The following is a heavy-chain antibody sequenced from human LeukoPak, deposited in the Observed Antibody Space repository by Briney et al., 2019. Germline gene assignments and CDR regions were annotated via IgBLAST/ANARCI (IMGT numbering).Heavy chain of an antibody. Sequence: ASVKVSCKASGYIFTTYFIHWVRQAPGQGLEWMGWINPNNGDANYVQKFQGRVTMTRDTSISTAYMELTRLRSDDTAVYYCAREGGYDILTGYQDYWGQGTLVTVSS. CDR1: GYIFTTYF. D-gene: IGHD3-9*01. J-gene: IGHJ4*02. V-gene: IGHV1-2*02. CDR3: AREGGYDILTGYQDY. CDR2: INPNNGDA.